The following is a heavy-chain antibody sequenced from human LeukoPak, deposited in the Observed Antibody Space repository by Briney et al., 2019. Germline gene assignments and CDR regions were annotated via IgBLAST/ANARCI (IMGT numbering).Heavy chain of an antibody. CDR1: GFTFSSYG. CDR2: IWYDGSNK. CDR3: ARDLGFSRSSWFDP. V-gene: IGHV3-33*01. Sequence: GGSLRLSCAASGFTFSSYGMHWVRQAPGKGLEWVAVIWYDGSNKYYADSVKGRLTISRDNSKNTLYLQMNSLRAEDTAVYYCARDLGFSRSSWFDPWGQGTLVTVSS. D-gene: IGHD3-16*01. J-gene: IGHJ5*02.